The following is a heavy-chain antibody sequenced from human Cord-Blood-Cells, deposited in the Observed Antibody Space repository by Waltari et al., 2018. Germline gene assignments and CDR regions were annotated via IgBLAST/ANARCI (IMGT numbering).Heavy chain of an antibody. Sequence: QVQLVQSEAEVKKPGSSVKVSCKASGGTFSSYTISWVRQAPGQGLEWMGRIIPNLGITNHAQKFQGRVTITADKSTSTAYMELSSLRAEDTAVYYWARDLEDSGSYDCWGQGTLVTVSS. J-gene: IGHJ4*02. V-gene: IGHV1-69*08. D-gene: IGHD1-26*01. CDR1: GGTFSSYT. CDR3: ARDLEDSGSYDC. CDR2: IIPNLGIT.